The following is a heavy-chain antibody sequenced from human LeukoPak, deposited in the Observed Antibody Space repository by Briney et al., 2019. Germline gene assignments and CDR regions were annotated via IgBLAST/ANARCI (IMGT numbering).Heavy chain of an antibody. Sequence: GEALKISCKGSGFSLATYWIAWVRQMPGEGLEGRGNIYPDESNIRYSPYFRGQVTISADKSISTAYLLWSSLKASDTAIYYCARPPSRGYSSSFEYWGQGTLVTVSS. V-gene: IGHV5-51*01. D-gene: IGHD6-13*01. CDR2: IYPDESNI. J-gene: IGHJ4*02. CDR3: ARPPSRGYSSSFEY. CDR1: GFSLATYW.